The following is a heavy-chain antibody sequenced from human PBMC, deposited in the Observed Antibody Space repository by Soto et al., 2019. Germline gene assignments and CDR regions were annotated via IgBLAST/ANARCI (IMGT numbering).Heavy chain of an antibody. CDR3: ANWVEGTMVYFDY. CDR2: ISCRGDRT. CDR1: GFIFSNYA. Sequence: GGSLRLSCAASGFIFSNYAMSWSRKNPGKGLEWVSAISCRGDRTYNADSVKGRFTISIDNSRNTLYLQMNSLRADDTAIYYCANWVEGTMVYFDYWVLGTLVTVSS. D-gene: IGHD2-8*01. V-gene: IGHV3-23*01. J-gene: IGHJ4*02.